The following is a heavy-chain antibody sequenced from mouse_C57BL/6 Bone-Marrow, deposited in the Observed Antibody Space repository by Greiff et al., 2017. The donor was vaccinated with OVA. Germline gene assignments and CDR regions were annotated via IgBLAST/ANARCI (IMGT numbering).Heavy chain of an antibody. V-gene: IGHV1-64*01. CDR2: IHPNSGST. Sequence: QVQLQQPGAELVKPGASVKLSCKASGYTFTSYWMHWVKQRPGQGLEWIGMIHPNSGSTNYNEKFKSKATLTVDKSSSTAYMQLSSLTSEYSAVYYCAPTTVAPYAMDYWGQGTSVTVSS. CDR1: GYTFTSYW. D-gene: IGHD1-1*01. J-gene: IGHJ4*01. CDR3: APTTVAPYAMDY.